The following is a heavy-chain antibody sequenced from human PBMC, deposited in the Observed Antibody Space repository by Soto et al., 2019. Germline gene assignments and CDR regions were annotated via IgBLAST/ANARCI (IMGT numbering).Heavy chain of an antibody. Sequence: ASVKASCKASGGTSSSYAISWVRQSPEQGLEWMGGIIPIFGTANYAQKFQGRVTITADESTSTAYMELSSLRSEHTAVYYSATGLDTAMVNPFFDYCGQGTLVPVSS. J-gene: IGHJ4*02. D-gene: IGHD5-18*01. CDR2: IIPIFGTA. CDR3: ATGLDTAMVNPFFDY. CDR1: GGTSSSYA. V-gene: IGHV1-69*13.